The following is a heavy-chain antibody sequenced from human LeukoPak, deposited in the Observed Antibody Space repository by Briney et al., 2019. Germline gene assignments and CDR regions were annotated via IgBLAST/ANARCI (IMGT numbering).Heavy chain of an antibody. Sequence: ASVKVSCKASGYTFTSYGISWVRQAPGQGLEWMGWISAYNGNTNYAQKLQGRVTMTTDKSTSTAYTELRSLRSDDTAVYYCARVKYCSSTSCAYYFDYWGQGTLVTVSS. J-gene: IGHJ4*02. D-gene: IGHD2-2*01. CDR1: GYTFTSYG. CDR3: ARVKYCSSTSCAYYFDY. V-gene: IGHV1-18*01. CDR2: ISAYNGNT.